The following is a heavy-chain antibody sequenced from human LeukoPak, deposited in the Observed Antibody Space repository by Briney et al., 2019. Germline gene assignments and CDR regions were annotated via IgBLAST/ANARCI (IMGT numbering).Heavy chain of an antibody. CDR1: GFIFSYYG. D-gene: IGHD6-13*01. V-gene: IGHV3-33*01. CDR3: ARDWRAAGTLDY. J-gene: IGHJ4*02. CDR2: IWPDGTIQ. Sequence: GRSLRLSCAASGFIFSYYGMHWVRQAPGKGLEWLAVIWPDGTIQYYADPAKGRFTISRDNSKNTLHLQMNSLRAEDTAVYYCARDWRAAGTLDYWGQGTLVTVSS.